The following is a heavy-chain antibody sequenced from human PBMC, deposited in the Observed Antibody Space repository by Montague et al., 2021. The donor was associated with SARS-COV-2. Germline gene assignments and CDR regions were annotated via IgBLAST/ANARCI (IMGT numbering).Heavy chain of an antibody. J-gene: IGHJ6*03. V-gene: IGHV4-39*01. CDR3: ARGQQGVNVVVVVIGFYYYMDV. CDR2: IYYSGST. Sequence: SETLSLTCTVSGGSISSSSYYWGWIRQPPGKGLEWIGSIYYSGSTYYNPSLKSRVTISVDTSKNQFSLKLSSVTAADTTVYYCARGQQGVNVVVVVIGFYYYMDVWGKGTTVTVSS. CDR1: GGSISSSSYY. D-gene: IGHD3-22*01.